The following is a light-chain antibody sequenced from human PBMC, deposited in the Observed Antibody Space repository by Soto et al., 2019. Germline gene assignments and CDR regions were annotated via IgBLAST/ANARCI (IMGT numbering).Light chain of an antibody. V-gene: IGKV3-11*01. CDR3: QQRFIWPPVT. Sequence: EVVLTQSPATLSLSPGERATLSCRASQSVGSYLAWYQQKPGQAPRLLIYDASNRATGSPARFSGSGSGTDFTLTISSLEPEDFAVYYCQQRFIWPPVTFGGGTNVEIK. CDR1: QSVGSY. J-gene: IGKJ4*01. CDR2: DAS.